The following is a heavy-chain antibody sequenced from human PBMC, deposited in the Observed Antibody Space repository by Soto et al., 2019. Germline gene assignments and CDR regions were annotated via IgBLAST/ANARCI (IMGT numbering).Heavy chain of an antibody. J-gene: IGHJ4*02. D-gene: IGHD1-26*01. CDR1: VFTFSNAR. CDR2: ISSSSSYI. CDR3: ARDTGSYYRLDY. V-gene: IGHV3-21*06. Sequence: PGGSLRLSCAASVFTFSNARMSWVRQAPGKGLEWVSSISSSSSYIYYADSVKGRFTISRDNAKNSLYLQVNSLRAEDTAVYYCARDTGSYYRLDYWGQGTLVTVSS.